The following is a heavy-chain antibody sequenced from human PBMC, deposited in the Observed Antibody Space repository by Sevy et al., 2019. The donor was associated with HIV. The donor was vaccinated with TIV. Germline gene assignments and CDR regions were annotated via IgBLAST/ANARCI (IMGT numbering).Heavy chain of an antibody. V-gene: IGHV3-15*01. Sequence: GGSLRLSCAASGFTFSNAWMSWVRQAPGKGLEWVGRIKSKTDGGTTDYAAPVKGRFTISREDSKNTLYLQMNSLKTTKTAVYYCTLNCGGHSNYSSHYGLDVRGQRTTVTVSS. J-gene: IGHJ6*02. CDR2: IKSKTDGGTT. D-gene: IGHD2-21*01. CDR1: GFTFSNAW. CDR3: TLNCGGHSNYSSHYGLDV.